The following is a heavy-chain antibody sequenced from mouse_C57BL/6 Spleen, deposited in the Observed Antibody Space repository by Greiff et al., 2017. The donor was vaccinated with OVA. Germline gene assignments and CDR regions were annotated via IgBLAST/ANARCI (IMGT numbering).Heavy chain of an antibody. CDR2: IYPGDGDT. CDR3: ARESLDYRFDD. Sequence: VQLQQSGPELVKPGASVKISCKASGYAFSSSWMNWVKQRPGKGLEWIGRIYPGDGDTNYNVKFKGKATLTADKSSSTAYMQLSSLTSEDSAVYFCARESLDYRFDDWGQGTTLTVSS. CDR1: GYAFSSSW. J-gene: IGHJ2*01. D-gene: IGHD2-4*01. V-gene: IGHV1-82*01.